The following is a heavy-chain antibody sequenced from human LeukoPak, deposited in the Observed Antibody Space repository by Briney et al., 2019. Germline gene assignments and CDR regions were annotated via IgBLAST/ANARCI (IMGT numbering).Heavy chain of an antibody. Sequence: GGSLRLSCAASGFTFSSYEMNWVRQAPGKGLEWVSYISSSGTSIYYADSVKGRFTISRANSKNTLYLQMNSLRAEDTAVYYCVKQEVMLSWFDPWGQGTLVTVSS. J-gene: IGHJ5*02. D-gene: IGHD3-16*01. CDR1: GFTFSSYE. V-gene: IGHV3-48*03. CDR2: ISSSGTSI. CDR3: VKQEVMLSWFDP.